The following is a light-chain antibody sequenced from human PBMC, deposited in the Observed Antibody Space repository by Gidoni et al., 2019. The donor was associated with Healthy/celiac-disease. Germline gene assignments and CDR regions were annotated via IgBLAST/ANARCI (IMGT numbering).Light chain of an antibody. J-gene: IGKJ2*04. Sequence: DIVMTQSPATLSVSPGERATLSCRASQSVSSNLAWYQQKPGQAPRLLIYGASTRATGIPARFSGSGSGTEFTLTISSLQSEDFAVYYCQQYNNWPPAGSFGQGTKLEIK. CDR3: QQYNNWPPAGS. V-gene: IGKV3-15*01. CDR2: GAS. CDR1: QSVSSN.